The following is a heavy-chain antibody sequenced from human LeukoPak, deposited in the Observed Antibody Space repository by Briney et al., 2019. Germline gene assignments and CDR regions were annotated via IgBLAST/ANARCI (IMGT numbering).Heavy chain of an antibody. CDR2: INPNSGGT. Sequence: ASVKVSCKASGYTFTGYYMHWVRQAPGQGLEWMEWINPNSGGTNYGQKFQGRVTMTRDTSISTAYMELSRLRSDDTAVYYCAREGYYDSSASPSHFDYWGQGTLVTVSS. D-gene: IGHD3-22*01. J-gene: IGHJ4*02. CDR1: GYTFTGYY. V-gene: IGHV1-2*02. CDR3: AREGYYDSSASPSHFDY.